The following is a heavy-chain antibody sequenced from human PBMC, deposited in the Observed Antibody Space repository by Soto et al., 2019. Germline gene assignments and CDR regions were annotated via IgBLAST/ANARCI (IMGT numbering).Heavy chain of an antibody. J-gene: IGHJ4*02. Sequence: PSETQSLTYAVYGGTFSGYYWSWIRQPTGKGLEWIGEIXHXGXXXYXXSLKSRVTISVDTSKNQFSLKLSSVTAADTAVYYCARYYYGSGSSDYWGQGTLVTASS. V-gene: IGHV4-34*01. CDR1: GGTFSGYY. CDR3: ARYYYGSGSSDY. CDR2: IXHXGXX. D-gene: IGHD3-10*01.